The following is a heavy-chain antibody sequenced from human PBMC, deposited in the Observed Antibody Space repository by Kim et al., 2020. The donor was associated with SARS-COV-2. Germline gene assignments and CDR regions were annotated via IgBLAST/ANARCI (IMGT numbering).Heavy chain of an antibody. CDR3: ARGEAVVDVAYYFGY. D-gene: IGHD6-19*01. Sequence: SVKVSCKASGGSFSSYAISWVRQAPGQGLEWMGEFSPLFGNSNYAQKFQGRVTITADESTSTAYMELSSLRSDDTAMYFCARGEAVVDVAYYFGYWGQG. V-gene: IGHV1-69*13. CDR1: GGSFSSYA. CDR2: FSPLFGNS. J-gene: IGHJ4*02.